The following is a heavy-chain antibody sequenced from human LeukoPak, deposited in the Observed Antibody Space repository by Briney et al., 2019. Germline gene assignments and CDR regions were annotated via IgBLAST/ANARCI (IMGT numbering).Heavy chain of an antibody. D-gene: IGHD6-13*01. CDR3: ARGTSSWYFGTDAFDI. V-gene: IGHV4-34*01. CDR2: INHSGST. Sequence: PSETLSLTCAVYGGSFSGYYWSWIRQPPGKGLEWIGEINHSGSTNYNPSLKSRVTISVDTSKNQFSPKLSSVTAADTAVYYCARGTSSWYFGTDAFDIWGQGTMVTVS. J-gene: IGHJ3*02. CDR1: GGSFSGYY.